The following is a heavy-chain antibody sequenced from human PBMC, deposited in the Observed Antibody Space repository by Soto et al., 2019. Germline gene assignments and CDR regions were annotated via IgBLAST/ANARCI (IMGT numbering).Heavy chain of an antibody. V-gene: IGHV2-70*04. CDR2: IDWDDDK. CDR3: ARTVDTTMVTRDVFDV. D-gene: IGHD5-18*01. CDR1: GISLTTSEVR. J-gene: IGHJ3*01. Sequence: GPTLVNPTQTVTLTCTLSGISLTTSEVRVNWIRQPPGKALEWLARIDWDDDKFYSRSLKTRLTISKDTSKNQVVLTMTNMQPVDTATYYCARTVDTTMVTRDVFDVWGQGTMVPVSS.